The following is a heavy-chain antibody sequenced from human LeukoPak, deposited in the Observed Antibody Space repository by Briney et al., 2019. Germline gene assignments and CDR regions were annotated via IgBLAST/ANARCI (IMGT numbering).Heavy chain of an antibody. Sequence: PGGSLRFSCAASGFTFSSYAMSWVRQAPGKGLEWVSAISGSGGSTYYADSVKGRLTISRDNSKNTLYLQMNSLRAEDTAVYYCAKDLGIIAAAGTDYWGQGTLVTVYS. CDR2: ISGSGGST. CDR3: AKDLGIIAAAGTDY. V-gene: IGHV3-23*01. CDR1: GFTFSSYA. J-gene: IGHJ4*02. D-gene: IGHD6-13*01.